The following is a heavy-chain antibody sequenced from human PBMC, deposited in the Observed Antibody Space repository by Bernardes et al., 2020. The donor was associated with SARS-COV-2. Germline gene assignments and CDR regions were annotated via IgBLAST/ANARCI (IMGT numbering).Heavy chain of an antibody. CDR3: AREDIGYCGGGSCQPFDY. CDR2: ISAYNDNK. Sequence: ASVKVSCKASGYTFTSYGISWVRQAPGQGLEWMGWISAYNDNKEYAQKFQGRLTMTTDTFTSTAYMELRSLRSDDTAVYYCAREDIGYCGGGSCQPFDYWGPGTLVTVSS. J-gene: IGHJ4*02. D-gene: IGHD2-15*01. V-gene: IGHV1-18*01. CDR1: GYTFTSYG.